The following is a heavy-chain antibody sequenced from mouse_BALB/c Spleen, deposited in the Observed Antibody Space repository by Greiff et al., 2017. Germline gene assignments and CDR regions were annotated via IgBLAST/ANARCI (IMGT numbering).Heavy chain of an antibody. J-gene: IGHJ3*01. V-gene: IGHV3-6*02. CDR1: GYSITSGYY. D-gene: IGHD2-4*01. Sequence: EVKVEESGPGLVKPSQSLSLTCSVTGYSITSGYYWNWIRQFPGNKLEWMGYISYDGSNNYNPSLKNRISITRDTSKNQFFLKLNSVTTEDTATYCCARATMITPWFAYWGQGTLVTVSA. CDR2: ISYDGSN. CDR3: ARATMITPWFAY.